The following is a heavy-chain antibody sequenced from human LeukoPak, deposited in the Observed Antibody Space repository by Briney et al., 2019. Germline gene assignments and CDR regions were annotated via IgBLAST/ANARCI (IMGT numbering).Heavy chain of an antibody. V-gene: IGHV3-48*03. J-gene: IGHJ6*04. CDR1: GFTFSSYE. CDR2: ISSSGSTI. CDR3: AELGITMIGGV. D-gene: IGHD3-10*02. Sequence: GGSLRLSCAASGFTFSSYEMNWVRQAPGKGLEWVSYISSSGSTIYYADSVKGRFTISRDDAKNSLYLQMNSLRAEDTAVYYCAELGITMIGGVWGKGTTVTISP.